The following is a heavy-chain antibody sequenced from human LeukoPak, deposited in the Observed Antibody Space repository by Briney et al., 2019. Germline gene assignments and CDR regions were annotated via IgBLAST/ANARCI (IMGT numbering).Heavy chain of an antibody. D-gene: IGHD3-10*01. V-gene: IGHV1-69*06. CDR1: GGTFSSYA. CDR3: ARDITVVRGVNVGGI. CDR2: VIPIIGTA. J-gene: IGHJ3*02. Sequence: SSVKVSCKASGGTFSSYAIIWVRQAPAEGLEWMGGVIPIIGTANYAQKFQGRVTITADKSTSKAYLELSSLRSEDTAVYYCARDITVVRGVNVGGIWGQGTMVTVSS.